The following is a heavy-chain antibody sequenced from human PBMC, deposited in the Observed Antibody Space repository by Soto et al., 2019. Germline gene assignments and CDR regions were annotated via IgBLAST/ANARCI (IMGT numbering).Heavy chain of an antibody. Sequence: SETLSLTCAVYGGSVNGYYWNWIRQPPGKGLEWIGGINHTGGTHYNPSLKSRVTMSVDTSKNQFSLRLSSVTAADTAIYYCATRITVFGLLIPPFDPWGQGTQVTVSS. CDR2: INHTGGT. J-gene: IGHJ5*02. V-gene: IGHV4-34*01. CDR1: GGSVNGYY. D-gene: IGHD3-3*01. CDR3: ATRITVFGLLIPPFDP.